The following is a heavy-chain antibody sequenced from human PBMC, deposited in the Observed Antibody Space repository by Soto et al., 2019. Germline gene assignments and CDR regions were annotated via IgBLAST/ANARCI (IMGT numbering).Heavy chain of an antibody. CDR3: ARVCGGDCHYGMDV. CDR1: GGSISSGGYY. Sequence: QVQLQESGPGLVKPSQTLSLTCTVSGGSISSGGYYWTWIRQHPGKGLEWIGYIYYNGSTYYNPSRXGXVXXSVDTAKKHISLKLSSVTAAHAAVYYCARVCGGDCHYGMDVWGQGTKVTVSS. D-gene: IGHD2-21*02. V-gene: IGHV4-31*01. CDR2: IYYNGST. J-gene: IGHJ6*01.